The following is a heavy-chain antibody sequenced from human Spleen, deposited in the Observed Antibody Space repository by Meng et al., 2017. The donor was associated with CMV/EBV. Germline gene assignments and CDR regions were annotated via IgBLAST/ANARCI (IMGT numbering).Heavy chain of an antibody. D-gene: IGHD2-21*01. V-gene: IGHV3-7*01. Sequence: GSLKISCAVSGFTFSNYWMSWVRQAPGKGPEWVANINQDGSERYYVDSVRGRLTISRDNAKNSLYLQMNSLRAEDTAVYYCAAYTDDALDIWGQGTMVTVSS. CDR2: INQDGSER. J-gene: IGHJ3*02. CDR3: AAYTDDALDI. CDR1: GFTFSNYW.